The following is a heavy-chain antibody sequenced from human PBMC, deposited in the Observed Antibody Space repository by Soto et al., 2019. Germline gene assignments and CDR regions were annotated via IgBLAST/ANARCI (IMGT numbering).Heavy chain of an antibody. D-gene: IGHD4-4*01. CDR1: GFTVGTNY. V-gene: IGHV3-66*01. CDR3: ARAIVTPGTYYIEV. Sequence: EVRLVESGGGLVQPGESLRLSCEASGFTVGTNYISWVRQSPGKGLEWVSVIYAAGHTYYPDSVKGRFTISRDKSLNTVSLQMSSLRVDDTAVYYCARAIVTPGTYYIEVWGKGTTVTVSS. J-gene: IGHJ6*03. CDR2: IYAAGHT.